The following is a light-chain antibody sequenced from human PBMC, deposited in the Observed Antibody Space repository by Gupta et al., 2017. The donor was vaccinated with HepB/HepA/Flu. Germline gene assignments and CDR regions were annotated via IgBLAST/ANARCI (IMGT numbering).Light chain of an antibody. Sequence: DIVMTQSPDSLAVSLCERATINCRSSQSICNSSKKQNCLAWYQQKPGQPPKLLIYWACTRESGVRDRFSGGGSGTDFTLTISGGQAEDVGVYYCEQENPGPWTFGQGTRVEI. J-gene: IGKJ1*01. CDR2: WAC. V-gene: IGKV4-1*01. CDR1: QSICNSSKKQNC. CDR3: EQENPGPWT.